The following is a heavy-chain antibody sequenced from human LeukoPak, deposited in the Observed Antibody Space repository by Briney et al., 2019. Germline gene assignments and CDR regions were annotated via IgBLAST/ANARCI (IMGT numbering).Heavy chain of an antibody. V-gene: IGHV4-34*01. J-gene: IGHJ6*02. CDR3: ARSHCSSTSCYAGNYYYYYGMDV. D-gene: IGHD2-2*01. CDR2: INHSGST. CDR1: GGSFSGYY. Sequence: SETLSLTCAVYGGSFSGYYWSWIRQPPGKGLEWIGEINHSGSTNYNPSPKSRVTISVDTSKNQSSLKLSSVTAADTAVYYCARSHCSSTSCYAGNYYYYYGMDVWGQGTTVTVSS.